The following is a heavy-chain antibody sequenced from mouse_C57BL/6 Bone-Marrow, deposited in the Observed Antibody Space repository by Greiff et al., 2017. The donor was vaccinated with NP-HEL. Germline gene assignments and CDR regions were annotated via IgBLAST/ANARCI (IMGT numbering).Heavy chain of an antibody. CDR1: GYTFTSYD. V-gene: IGHV1-85*01. CDR2: IYPRDGST. CDR3: GDGYYVDY. Sequence: QVQLKQSGPELVKPGASVKLSCKASGYTFTSYDINWVKQRPGQGLEWIGWIYPRDGSTKYNEKFKGKATLTVDTSSSTACMELHSLTSEDSAVYFCGDGYYVDYWGQGTTLTVSS. D-gene: IGHD2-3*01. J-gene: IGHJ2*01.